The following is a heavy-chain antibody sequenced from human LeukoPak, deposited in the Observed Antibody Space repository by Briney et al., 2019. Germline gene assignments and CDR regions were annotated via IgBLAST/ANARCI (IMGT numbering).Heavy chain of an antibody. Sequence: PSETLSLTCTVPGASISNYYWSWIRQPPGKGLEWIAYIYSSGDTNYDPSLKSRVTISLDTSKNQFSLKLTSVTAADTAVYYCASLGGSGSWNFGYWGQGTLVTVSS. D-gene: IGHD3-10*01. J-gene: IGHJ4*02. CDR3: ASLGGSGSWNFGY. CDR1: GASISNYY. CDR2: IYSSGDT. V-gene: IGHV4-59*01.